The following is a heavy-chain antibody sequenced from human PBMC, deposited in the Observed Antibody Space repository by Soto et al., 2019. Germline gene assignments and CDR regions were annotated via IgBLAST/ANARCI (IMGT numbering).Heavy chain of an antibody. D-gene: IGHD5-12*01. J-gene: IGHJ4*02. Sequence: GGSLRLSCAASGFPFSGSAMHWVRQASGKGLEWVGRVRSKAYTNATAYAASVKGRFTISRDDSKNTAYLQMNSLKTEDTAVYYCTRHVDGATITLDYWGQGTLVTVSS. V-gene: IGHV3-73*01. CDR3: TRHVDGATITLDY. CDR2: VRSKAYTNAT. CDR1: GFPFSGSA.